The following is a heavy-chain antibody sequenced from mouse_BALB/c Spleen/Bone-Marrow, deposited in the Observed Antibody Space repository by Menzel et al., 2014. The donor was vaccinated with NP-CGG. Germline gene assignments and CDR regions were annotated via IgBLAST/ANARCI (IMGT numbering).Heavy chain of an antibody. CDR1: GYTFTNYD. V-gene: IGHV1-77*01. CDR2: ILPGNGST. J-gene: IGHJ2*01. D-gene: IGHD1-2*01. CDR3: ARSNSISTATDY. Sequence: VKLQESGAELVKPGASVKLSCKASGYTFTNYDINWVRQRPEQGLEWIGWILPGNGSTNYNEKFKGKATLTTDKSSSTAYMQLSRLTSEDSAVYFCARSNSISTATDYWGQGTTLTVSS.